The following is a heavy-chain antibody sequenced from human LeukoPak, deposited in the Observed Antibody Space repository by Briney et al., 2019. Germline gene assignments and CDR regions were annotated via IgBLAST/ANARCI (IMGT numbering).Heavy chain of an antibody. CDR3: ARTPNDYGDYLSDY. CDR2: ISSSGSTI. D-gene: IGHD4-17*01. J-gene: IGHJ4*02. CDR1: GFTFSSFG. Sequence: GGSLRLSCAASGFTFSSFGMSWIRQAPGKGLEWVSYISSSGSTIYYADSVKGRFTISRDNAKNSLYLQMNSLRAEDTAVYYCARTPNDYGDYLSDYWGQGTLVTVSS. V-gene: IGHV3-11*01.